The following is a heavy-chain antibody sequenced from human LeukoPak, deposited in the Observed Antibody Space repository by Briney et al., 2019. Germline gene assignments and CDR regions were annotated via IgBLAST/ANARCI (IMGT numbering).Heavy chain of an antibody. Sequence: PSETLSLTCTVSGGSISSGSYYWSWIRQPAGKGLEWIGRIYTSGSTNCNPSLKSRVTISVDTSKNQFSLKLSSVTAADTAVYYCARDGYYDSSGYYYDRSDYWGQGTLVTVSS. V-gene: IGHV4-61*02. J-gene: IGHJ4*02. D-gene: IGHD3-22*01. CDR1: GGSISSGSYY. CDR3: ARDGYYDSSGYYYDRSDY. CDR2: IYTSGST.